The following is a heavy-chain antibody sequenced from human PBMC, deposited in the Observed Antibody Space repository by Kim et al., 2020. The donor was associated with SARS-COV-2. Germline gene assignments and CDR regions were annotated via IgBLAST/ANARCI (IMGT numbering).Heavy chain of an antibody. Sequence: SETLSLTCTVSGGSISSYYWSWVRQPPGKGLEWIGYIYYSGSTNYNPSLKSRVTISVDTSKNQFSLNLTSVTAADTAVYYCARFGSIAVARFDYWGHGTLVTVSS. D-gene: IGHD6-19*01. V-gene: IGHV4-59*08. CDR1: GGSISSYY. CDR3: ARFGSIAVARFDY. CDR2: IYYSGST. J-gene: IGHJ4*01.